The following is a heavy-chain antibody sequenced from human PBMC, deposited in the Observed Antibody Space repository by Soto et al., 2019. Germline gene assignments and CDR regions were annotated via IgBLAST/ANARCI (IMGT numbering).Heavy chain of an antibody. D-gene: IGHD3-3*01. CDR3: VKDIFEEAFPYYYYGMDV. CDR1: GFSFSSYT. CDR2: LSGSGGST. J-gene: IGHJ6*01. Sequence: GGSLRLSCAASGFSFSSYTMSWVRQAPGKGLEWISALSGSGGSTYYADSVKGRFTISRDNSKNTLYLQRSSLRAEDTALYYCVKDIFEEAFPYYYYGMDVWGQGTTVTVSS. V-gene: IGHV3-23*01.